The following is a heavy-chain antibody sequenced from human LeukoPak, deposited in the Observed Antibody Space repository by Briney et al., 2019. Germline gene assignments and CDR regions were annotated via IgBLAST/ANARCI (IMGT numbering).Heavy chain of an antibody. D-gene: IGHD2-15*01. CDR1: GGTFSSYA. CDR3: ARGARGNYYYYGMDV. J-gene: IGHJ6*02. CDR2: IIPILGIA. Sequence: SVKVSCKASGGTFSSYAISWVRQAPGQGLEWMGRIIPILGIANYAQKFQGRVTITADKSTSTAYMELSSLRSEDTAVYYCARGARGNYYYYGMDVWGQGITVTVSS. V-gene: IGHV1-69*04.